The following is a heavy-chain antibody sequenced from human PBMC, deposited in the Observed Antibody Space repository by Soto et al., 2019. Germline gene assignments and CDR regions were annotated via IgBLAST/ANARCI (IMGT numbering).Heavy chain of an antibody. CDR3: ARDFAAGLDY. CDR1: GFTFNTYA. J-gene: IGHJ4*02. CDR2: ISVTGGST. D-gene: IGHD6-13*01. V-gene: IGHV3-23*01. Sequence: GGSLRLSCAASGFTFNTYAMTWVRQAPGKGLEWVSGISVTGGSTYYADSVKGRFTISRDNSKNTLYLQMNSLRAEDTAVYYCARDFAAGLDYWGQGTLVTVSS.